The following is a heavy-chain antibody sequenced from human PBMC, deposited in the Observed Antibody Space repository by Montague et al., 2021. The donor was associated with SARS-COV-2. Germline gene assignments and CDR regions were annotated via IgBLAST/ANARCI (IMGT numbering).Heavy chain of an antibody. CDR1: GGSISSYY. CDR3: ARGRGFDWLGLDAYYFDY. J-gene: IGHJ4*02. CDR2: THYSGST. D-gene: IGHD3-9*01. V-gene: IGHV4-59*01. Sequence: SETLSLTCTVSGGSISSYYWSWIRQPPGKGLEWIGCTHYSGSTDYNPSLKSRVTISVDTSRTQFSLRLTSMSAADTAVYYCARGRGFDWLGLDAYYFDYWGQGALVTVSS.